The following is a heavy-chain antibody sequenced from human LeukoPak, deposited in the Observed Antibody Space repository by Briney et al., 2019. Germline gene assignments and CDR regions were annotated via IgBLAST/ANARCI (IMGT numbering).Heavy chain of an antibody. CDR1: GGSLSSSNW. Sequence: PSETLSPTCAVSGGSLSSSNWWSWIRQPPGKGLEWIGEIYHSGSTNYNPSLKSRVTISVDTSKNQFSLKLSSVTAAVTAVYYCAIQDGRSDAFDIWGQGTMLTVSS. CDR3: AIQDGRSDAFDI. CDR2: IYHSGST. V-gene: IGHV4-4*02. D-gene: IGHD3-3*01. J-gene: IGHJ3*02.